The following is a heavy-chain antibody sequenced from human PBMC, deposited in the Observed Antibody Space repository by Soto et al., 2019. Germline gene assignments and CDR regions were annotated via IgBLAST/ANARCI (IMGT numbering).Heavy chain of an antibody. V-gene: IGHV4-30-2*01. J-gene: IGHJ4*01. CDR3: ARGGGGSYLGLDY. CDR1: AGSISSGGYS. CDR2: IYHSGST. Sequence: TRSLTCAGSAGSISSGGYSLSWIRQPPGKGLEWIGYIYHSGSTYYNPSLKSRVTISVDRSKNQFSLKLSSVTAADTAVHYCARGGGGSYLGLDYWGRGTLVTVSS. D-gene: IGHD1-26*01.